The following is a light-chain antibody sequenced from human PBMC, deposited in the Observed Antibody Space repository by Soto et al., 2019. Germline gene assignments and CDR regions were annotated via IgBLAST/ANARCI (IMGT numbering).Light chain of an antibody. J-gene: IGLJ1*01. CDR2: DVS. CDR3: NSYTSSSTYV. V-gene: IGLV2-14*01. CDR1: SSDVGRYNY. Sequence: LTQPASVSGSPGQSITISCTGTSSDVGRYNYVFWYQQHPGKAPKLIIYDVSNRPSGVSNRFSGSKSGNTASLTISGLQAEDEADYYCNSYTSSSTYVFGTGTKVTVL.